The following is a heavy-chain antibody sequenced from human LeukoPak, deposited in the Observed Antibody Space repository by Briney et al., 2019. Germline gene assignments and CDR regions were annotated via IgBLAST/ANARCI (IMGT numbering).Heavy chain of an antibody. CDR2: IEYNGRT. CDR1: GGSISSGGSY. J-gene: IGHJ4*02. CDR3: ARGLGVTIFGVVFDY. Sequence: PSETLSLTCTVSGGSISSGGSYWNWIRQNPGKGLEWIGYIEYNGRTYYNPSLKSRVIISVDTSKNQFSLKFNSVTAADTAVYYCARGLGVTIFGVVFDYWGQGTLVTVSS. V-gene: IGHV4-31*03. D-gene: IGHD3-3*01.